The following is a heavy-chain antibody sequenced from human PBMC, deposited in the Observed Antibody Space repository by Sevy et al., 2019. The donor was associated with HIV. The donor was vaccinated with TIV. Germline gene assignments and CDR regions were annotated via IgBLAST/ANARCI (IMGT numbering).Heavy chain of an antibody. Sequence: SETLSLTCNVSVASVTSGKYYWSWIRQPPGKGLEWIGHVSYSGSSNYNPSLKSRVTIFDDTSKNQFSLNLNSVTAADTATYYCARQTCYYENSYCYQFDSWGQGTRVTVSS. CDR2: VSYSGSS. CDR3: ARQTCYYENSYCYQFDS. V-gene: IGHV4-61*01. D-gene: IGHD2-21*02. CDR1: VASVTSGKYY. J-gene: IGHJ4*02.